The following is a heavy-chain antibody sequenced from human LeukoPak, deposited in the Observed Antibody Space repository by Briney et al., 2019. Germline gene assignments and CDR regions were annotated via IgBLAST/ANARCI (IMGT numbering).Heavy chain of an antibody. Sequence: TSETLSLTCAVYGGSFSGYYWGWIRPPPGKGQEWIGGIKHSGSTNYNPSLKSRVTISVVTSKKQCSLKLSSVTAADTAVYYWARGGAFRVFDYWGQGTLVTVSS. V-gene: IGHV4-34*01. CDR1: GGSFSGYY. CDR2: IKHSGST. CDR3: ARGGAFRVFDY. J-gene: IGHJ4*02. D-gene: IGHD3-16*01.